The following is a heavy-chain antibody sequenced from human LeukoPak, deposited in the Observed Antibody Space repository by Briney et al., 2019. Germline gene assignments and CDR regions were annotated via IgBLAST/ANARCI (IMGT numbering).Heavy chain of an antibody. CDR2: IRYGGTNK. D-gene: IGHD3-10*01. CDR3: AKGHYYGSGSRNYYYYMDV. Sequence: PGGSQSPCWAAAGITFSNYGMHWVRQAPGKGLGWVAFIRYGGTNKYHADSVKGRFTISRDNSKNTLYLQMNSLRAEDTAVYYCAKGHYYGSGSRNYYYYMDVWGKGTTVTVSS. J-gene: IGHJ6*03. CDR1: GITFSNYG. V-gene: IGHV3-30*02.